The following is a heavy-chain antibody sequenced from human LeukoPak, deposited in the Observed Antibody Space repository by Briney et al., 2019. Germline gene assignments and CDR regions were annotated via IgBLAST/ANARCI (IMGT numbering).Heavy chain of an antibody. J-gene: IGHJ4*02. Sequence: ASVKVSCKASGYTFTGYYMHWVRQAPGQGLEWMGWINPNSGGTNYAQKFQDRVTMTRDTSISTAYMELSRLRSDDTAVYYCARARTLYYDLLYWGQGTLVTVSS. CDR1: GYTFTGYY. CDR3: ARARTLYYDLLY. V-gene: IGHV1-2*02. D-gene: IGHD3-3*01. CDR2: INPNSGGT.